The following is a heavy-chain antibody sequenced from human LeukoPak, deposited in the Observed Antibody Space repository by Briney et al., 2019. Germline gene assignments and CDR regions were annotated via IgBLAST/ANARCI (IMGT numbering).Heavy chain of an antibody. CDR1: GFTVSSNY. J-gene: IGHJ3*02. CDR3: AKDAPEYYYGSGPLHAFDI. CDR2: IYSGGST. Sequence: GGSLRLSCAASGFTVSSNYMSWVRQAPGKGLEWVSVIYSGGSTYYADSVKGRFTISRDNSKNTLYLQMNSLRAEDTAVYYCAKDAPEYYYGSGPLHAFDIWGQGTMVTVSS. V-gene: IGHV3-66*01. D-gene: IGHD3-10*01.